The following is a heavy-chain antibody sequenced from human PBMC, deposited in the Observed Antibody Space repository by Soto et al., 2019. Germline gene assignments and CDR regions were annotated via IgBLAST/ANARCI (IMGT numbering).Heavy chain of an antibody. V-gene: IGHV4-31*03. Sequence: HPSSVWDGSISSGGYYRSCNNQHPWKGLESIGYIYYSGSTYYNPSLKSRVTISVDTSKNQFSLKLSSVTAVETAVYYCARDRDGSRSYRNFFDSRVQGTPVTV. J-gene: IGHJ5*01. CDR1: DGSISSGGYY. D-gene: IGHD3-10*01. CDR2: IYYSGST. CDR3: ARDRDGSRSYRNFFDS.